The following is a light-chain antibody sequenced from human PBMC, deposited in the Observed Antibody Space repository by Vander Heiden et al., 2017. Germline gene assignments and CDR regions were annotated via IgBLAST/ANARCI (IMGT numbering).Light chain of an antibody. CDR2: AAS. CDR3: QQSDSLQLT. Sequence: DIQVTQSPSSLSSSAGDRVTITCRASQSISNSLHWYRQKPGKAPRLLIFAASTWPSGVPLRFSGSGSGTDFTLTISNLQPEDSAIYHCQQSDSLQLTFGGGTKVEVK. CDR1: QSISNS. V-gene: IGKV1-39*01. J-gene: IGKJ4*01.